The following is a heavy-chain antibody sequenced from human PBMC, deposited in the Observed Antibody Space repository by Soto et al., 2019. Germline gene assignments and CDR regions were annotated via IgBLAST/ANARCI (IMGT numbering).Heavy chain of an antibody. Sequence: QVQLVESGGGVVQPGRSLRLSCAASGFTFSSYGMHWVRQAPGKGLEWVAVIWYDGSNKYYADSVKGRFTISRDNSKNTLYLQMNSLRAEDTAVYYCARDLLPSDFWSGYSDLGYWGQGTLVTVSS. D-gene: IGHD3-3*01. CDR2: IWYDGSNK. J-gene: IGHJ4*02. V-gene: IGHV3-33*01. CDR3: ARDLLPSDFWSGYSDLGY. CDR1: GFTFSSYG.